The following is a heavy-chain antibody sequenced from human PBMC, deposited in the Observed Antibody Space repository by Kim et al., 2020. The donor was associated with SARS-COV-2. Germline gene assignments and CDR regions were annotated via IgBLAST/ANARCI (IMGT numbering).Heavy chain of an antibody. J-gene: IGHJ4*02. V-gene: IGHV1-18*01. CDR3: ATGGHGVY. CDR2: ISPYNGHT. Sequence: ASVKVSCKASGYTFTSYGIRWVRQAPGQGLEWMGMISPYNGHTNYIQNLQGRVTMTTDTSTSTAYMELGSLTSDDTAIYYCATGGHGVYWGQGTLVTVSS. CDR1: GYTFTSYG. D-gene: IGHD3-16*01.